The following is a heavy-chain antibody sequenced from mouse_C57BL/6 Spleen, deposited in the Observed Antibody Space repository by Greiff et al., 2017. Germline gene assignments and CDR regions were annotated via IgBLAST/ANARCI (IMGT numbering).Heavy chain of an antibody. Sequence: QLQESGPELVKPGASVKISCKASGYTFTDYYINWVKQRPGQGLEWIGWIYPGSGNTKSNEKLKGKATLTVDTSSSTAYMQLSSLTSEDSAVYFCAMGYYSNYRSFDVWGTGTTVTVSS. D-gene: IGHD2-5*01. CDR1: GYTFTDYY. J-gene: IGHJ1*03. CDR3: AMGYYSNYRSFDV. CDR2: IYPGSGNT. V-gene: IGHV1-84*01.